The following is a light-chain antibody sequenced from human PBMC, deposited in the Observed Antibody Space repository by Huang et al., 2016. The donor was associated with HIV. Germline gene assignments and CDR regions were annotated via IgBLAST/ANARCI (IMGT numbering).Light chain of an antibody. CDR2: AAS. CDR3: LQHHAYPRT. Sequence: DIQLTQSPSAMSASVGDRVSITCRASQGIAKYLVWFQQRPGGAPKRLIYAASSLQSGVPSRFSGSGSGTKFTLTINGLQPEDFATYYCLQHHAYPRTFGQGTKVEV. CDR1: QGIAKY. J-gene: IGKJ1*01. V-gene: IGKV1-17*03.